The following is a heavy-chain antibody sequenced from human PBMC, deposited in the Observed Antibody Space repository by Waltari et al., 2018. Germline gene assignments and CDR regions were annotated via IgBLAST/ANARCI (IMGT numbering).Heavy chain of an antibody. Sequence: QVQLVESGGGVVQPGRSLRLSCAASGFTFSSYGMHWVRPAPGKGLEWVAVISYDGSNKYYADSVKGRFTISRDNSKNTLYLQMNSLRAEDTAVYYCAKDRRDGYRGYFDYWGQGTLVTVSS. D-gene: IGHD5-12*01. CDR2: ISYDGSNK. CDR1: GFTFSSYG. J-gene: IGHJ4*02. CDR3: AKDRRDGYRGYFDY. V-gene: IGHV3-30*18.